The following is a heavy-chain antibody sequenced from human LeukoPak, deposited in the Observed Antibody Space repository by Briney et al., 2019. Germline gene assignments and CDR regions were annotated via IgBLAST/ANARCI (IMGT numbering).Heavy chain of an antibody. CDR1: GSSIRRGGNY. CDR2: IYYSGNT. J-gene: IGHJ3*02. Sequence: SQTLSLTCTVWGSSIRRGGNYCSSIRQHPGKGLEWIGYIYYSGNTQHNPSLKSRITISIDTSKSQFSLKLSSVTAADTAVYYCARENTAYYYDSSCYSEGAFDIWGQGTMVTVSS. V-gene: IGHV4-31*03. CDR3: ARENTAYYYDSSCYSEGAFDI. D-gene: IGHD3-22*01.